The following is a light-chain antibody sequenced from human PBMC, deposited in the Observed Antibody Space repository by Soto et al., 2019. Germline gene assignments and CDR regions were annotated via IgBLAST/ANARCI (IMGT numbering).Light chain of an antibody. Sequence: EIVLTQSPGTLPLSPGERATLSCRASQSVSSSYLAWYQQKPGQAPRLLIYVASSRATGIPDRFSGSGSGTDFTLTISRLEPEDFAVYYCQQYGSSPWTFGQGTKVEIK. CDR3: QQYGSSPWT. J-gene: IGKJ1*01. V-gene: IGKV3-20*01. CDR1: QSVSSSY. CDR2: VAS.